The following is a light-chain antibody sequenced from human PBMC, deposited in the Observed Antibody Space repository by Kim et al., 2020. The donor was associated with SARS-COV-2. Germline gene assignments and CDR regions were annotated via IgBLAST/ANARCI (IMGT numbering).Light chain of an antibody. CDR3: QQYNSYSYT. V-gene: IGKV1-5*01. J-gene: IGKJ5*01. CDR2: DAS. Sequence: GDRVTITCRASQRISSWLAWYQQKPGKAPKLLIYDASSLESGVPSRFSGSRSETEFTLTISSLQPDDFATYYCQQYNSYSYTFGQGTRLEIK. CDR1: QRISSW.